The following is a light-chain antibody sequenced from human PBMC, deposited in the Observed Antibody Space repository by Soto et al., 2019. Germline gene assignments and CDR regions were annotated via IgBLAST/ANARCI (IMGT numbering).Light chain of an antibody. V-gene: IGKV3-20*01. CDR2: GAS. J-gene: IGKJ1*01. CDR1: QSVTNVY. CDR3: QQYGDSPPWT. Sequence: PGESATLSCRASQSVTNVYIAWYQQKPGQAPRLLIYGASNRATDIPDRFSGSGSGTDFTLTISRLEPEDFAVYYCQQYGDSPPWTFGQGTKV.